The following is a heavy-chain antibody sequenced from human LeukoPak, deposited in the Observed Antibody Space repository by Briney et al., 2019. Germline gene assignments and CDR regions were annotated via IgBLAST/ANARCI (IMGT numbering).Heavy chain of an antibody. V-gene: IGHV3-23*01. D-gene: IGHD1-14*01. CDR2: IGPSGGST. J-gene: IGHJ4*02. CDR3: AKAAGLDYFDY. CDR1: AFTFSSYA. Sequence: GGSLRLSCVASAFTFSSYAMSWVRQAPGKGLEWVSGIGPSGGSTYYADSVRGRFTVSRDNSRNTLYLQMNSLRAEDTAVYYCAKAAGLDYFDYWGQGTLVTVSS.